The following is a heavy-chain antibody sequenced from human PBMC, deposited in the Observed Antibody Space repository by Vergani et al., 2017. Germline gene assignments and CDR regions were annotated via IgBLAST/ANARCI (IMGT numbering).Heavy chain of an antibody. J-gene: IGHJ4*02. CDR1: GFTFSDHY. D-gene: IGHD1-26*01. V-gene: IGHV3-72*01. CDR3: ATSRGGSYYY. Sequence: EVQLVESGGGLVQPGGSLRLSCAASGFTFSDHYIDWVRQAPGKGLEWVGRTRNKANSYTTEYAASVKGRFTISRDDSKNSLYLQMNSLKTEDTAVYYCATSRGGSYYYWGQGTLVTVSS. CDR2: TRNKANSYTT.